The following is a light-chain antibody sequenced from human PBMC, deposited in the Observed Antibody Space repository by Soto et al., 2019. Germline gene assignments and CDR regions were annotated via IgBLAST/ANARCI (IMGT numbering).Light chain of an antibody. Sequence: GDRVTITCRASQSISSWLAWYQQKPGKAPKLLIYDASSLESGVPSRFSGSGSGTEFTLTISSLQPDDFATYYCQQYNSYSVTFGQGTRLEIK. CDR1: QSISSW. V-gene: IGKV1-5*01. CDR2: DAS. CDR3: QQYNSYSVT. J-gene: IGKJ5*01.